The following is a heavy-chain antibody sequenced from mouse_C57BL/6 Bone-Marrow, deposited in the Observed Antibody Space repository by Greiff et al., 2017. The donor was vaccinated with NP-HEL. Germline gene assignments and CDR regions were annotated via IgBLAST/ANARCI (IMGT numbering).Heavy chain of an antibody. CDR3: ARHGHYYGSSHWYFDV. D-gene: IGHD1-1*01. CDR2: IWSDGST. J-gene: IGHJ1*03. CDR1: GFSLTSYG. V-gene: IGHV2-6-1*01. Sequence: LQESGPGLVAPSQRLSITCTVSGFSLTSYGVHWVRQPPGTGLEWLVVIWSDGSTTYNSALKSRLSISKDNSKSQVFLKMNSLQTDDTAMYYCARHGHYYGSSHWYFDVWGTGTTVTVSS.